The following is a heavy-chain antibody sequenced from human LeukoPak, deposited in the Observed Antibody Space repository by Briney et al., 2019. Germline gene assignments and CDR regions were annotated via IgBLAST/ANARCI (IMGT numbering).Heavy chain of an antibody. V-gene: IGHV1-8*01. CDR1: GYTFTSYD. D-gene: IGHD2-2*01. Sequence: ASVKVPCKASGYTFTSYDINWVRQATGQGLEWMGWMNPNSGNTGYAQKFQGRVTMTRNTSISTAYMELSSLRSEDTAVYYCARGLRSRYCSSTSCRYYYYYYYMDVWGKGTTVTVSS. CDR2: MNPNSGNT. CDR3: ARGLRSRYCSSTSCRYYYYYYYMDV. J-gene: IGHJ6*03.